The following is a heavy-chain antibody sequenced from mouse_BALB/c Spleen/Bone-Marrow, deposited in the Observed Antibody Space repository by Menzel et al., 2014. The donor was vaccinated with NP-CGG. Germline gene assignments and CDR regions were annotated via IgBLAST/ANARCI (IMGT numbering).Heavy chain of an antibody. CDR3: ARALYYYGSSYYTMDY. D-gene: IGHD1-1*01. Sequence: QVQLQQSGPGLVAPSQRLSIACTVSGFSLTSYGVHWVRQPPGKGLEWLGAIWAGGSTDYNSALMSRLSISKDNSKSXVFLKMNSLQTDDTAMYYCARALYYYGSSYYTMDYWGQGTSVIVSS. CDR1: GFSLTSYG. V-gene: IGHV2-9*02. CDR2: IWAGGST. J-gene: IGHJ4*01.